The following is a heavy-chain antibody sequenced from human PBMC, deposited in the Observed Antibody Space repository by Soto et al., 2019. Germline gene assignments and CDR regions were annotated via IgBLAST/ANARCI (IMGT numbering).Heavy chain of an antibody. D-gene: IGHD2-8*01. CDR2: INANAIDT. CDR3: VSWVSAPFDF. Sequence: PGGSLRLSCAPSAFIFGNHGMTWVRQAPGRAREWVSTINANAIDTHYADSVKGRFTISRDSSKSTLDLQMNSLRAEDTAIYYCVSWVSAPFDFWGPGTLVTVSS. V-gene: IGHV3-23*01. CDR1: AFIFGNHG. J-gene: IGHJ4*02.